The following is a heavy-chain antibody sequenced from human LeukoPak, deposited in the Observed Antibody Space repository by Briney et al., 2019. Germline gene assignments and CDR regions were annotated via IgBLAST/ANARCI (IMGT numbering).Heavy chain of an antibody. CDR1: GYTFTGYY. Sequence: ASVKFSCKASGYTFTGYYMHWVRQAPGQGLEWMGRINPNSGGKNYAQKFQGRVTMTRDTSIRTDYRELSRLRSDDTAVYYCASRYSSGSPAAGPWGQGTLVTVSS. CDR3: ASRYSSGSPAAGP. CDR2: INPNSGGK. V-gene: IGHV1-2*06. D-gene: IGHD6-19*01. J-gene: IGHJ5*02.